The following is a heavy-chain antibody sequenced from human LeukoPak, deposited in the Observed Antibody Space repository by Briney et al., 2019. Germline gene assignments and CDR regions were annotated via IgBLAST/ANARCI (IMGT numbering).Heavy chain of an antibody. J-gene: IGHJ3*02. CDR2: IYYSGST. CDR3: ARASSSWYTAFDI. D-gene: IGHD6-13*01. CDR1: GGSISSSSYY. V-gene: IGHV4-39*07. Sequence: SETLSLTCTVSGGSISSSSYYWGWIRQPPGKGLEWIGSIYYSGSTYYNPSLKSRVTISVDTSKNQFSLKLSSVTAADTAVYYCARASSSWYTAFDIWGQGKVVTVSS.